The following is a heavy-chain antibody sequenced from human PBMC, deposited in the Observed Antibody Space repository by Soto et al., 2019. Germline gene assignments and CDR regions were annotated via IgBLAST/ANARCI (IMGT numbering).Heavy chain of an antibody. J-gene: IGHJ1*01. Sequence: GGSLRLSCETSGFTFTNHWLSWVRQAPGKGLEWVANIKQDGSEKYYVDSVKGRFTISRDNAKNSLYLQMNSLRAEDTAVYYRARDLVYYDYWPGDQHWGQGTLVTVSS. CDR2: IKQDGSEK. D-gene: IGHD3-3*01. V-gene: IGHV3-7*05. CDR3: ARDLVYYDYWPGDQH. CDR1: GFTFTNHW.